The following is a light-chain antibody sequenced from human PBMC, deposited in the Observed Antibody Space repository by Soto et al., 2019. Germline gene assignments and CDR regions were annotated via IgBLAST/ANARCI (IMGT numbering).Light chain of an antibody. J-gene: IGLJ3*02. Sequence: LVLTQSPSASASLGASVKLTCTLTSGHSSYAIAWHQQQPEKGPRYLMKLNSDGSHNKGDGIPDRFSGSSSGAERYLTXXSRQSEDEAIYYCQTWDTGTWVFGGGTKLTVL. CDR2: LNSDGSH. V-gene: IGLV4-69*01. CDR1: SGHSSYA. CDR3: QTWDTGTWV.